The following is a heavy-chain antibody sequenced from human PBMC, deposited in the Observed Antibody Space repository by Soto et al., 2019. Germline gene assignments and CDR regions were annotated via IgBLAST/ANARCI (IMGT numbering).Heavy chain of an antibody. Sequence: QLQLQESGPGLVKPSETLSLTCTVSGGSISSSSYYWGWIRQPPGKGLEWIGSIYYSGSTYYNPSLKRRVTISVDTSKNQFSLKLSSVTAADTAVYYCARPGGDYGDYDSVGAFDIWGQGTMVTVSS. D-gene: IGHD4-17*01. CDR2: IYYSGST. CDR3: ARPGGDYGDYDSVGAFDI. V-gene: IGHV4-39*01. J-gene: IGHJ3*02. CDR1: GGSISSSSYY.